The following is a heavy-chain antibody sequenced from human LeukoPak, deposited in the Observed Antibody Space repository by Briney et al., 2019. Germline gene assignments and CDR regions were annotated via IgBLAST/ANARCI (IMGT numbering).Heavy chain of an antibody. V-gene: IGHV3-53*01. Sequence: GGSLRLSCTVSGFTVSSNYMTWVRQAPGKGLEWVSVIYSDGTTYNADSVKGRFTISRDNSKNTLYLQINSLRAEDTAVYYCARGIAAAGTGLFNWGQGTLLTVSS. CDR1: GFTVSSNY. CDR2: IYSDGTT. D-gene: IGHD6-13*01. J-gene: IGHJ4*02. CDR3: ARGIAAAGTGLFN.